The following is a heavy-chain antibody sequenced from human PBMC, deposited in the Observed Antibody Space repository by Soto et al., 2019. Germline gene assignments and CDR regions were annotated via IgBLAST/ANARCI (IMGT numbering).Heavy chain of an antibody. CDR1: GFTFSSYA. CDR2: ISGSGGGT. V-gene: IGHV3-23*01. J-gene: IGHJ1*01. CDR3: AKDQAAAGTGYFQH. Sequence: GGSLRLSCAASGFTFSSYAMSWVRQAPGKGLEWVSAISGSGGGTYYADSVKGRFTISRDNSKNTLYLQMNSLRAEDTAVYYCAKDQAAAGTGYFQHWGQGTLVTVSS. D-gene: IGHD6-13*01.